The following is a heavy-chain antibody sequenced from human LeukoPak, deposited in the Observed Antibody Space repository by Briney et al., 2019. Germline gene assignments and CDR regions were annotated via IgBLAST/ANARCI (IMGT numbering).Heavy chain of an antibody. V-gene: IGHV3-74*01. CDR2: ISSDGIST. Sequence: PGGSLRLSCAASGFTFSRFSMHWVREAPGRGLVWVSCISSDGISTNYADSVKGRFTISRDNSKNTLYLQMNSLRAEDTAVYYCVQSGGMDVWGQGTTVTVSS. CDR1: GFTFSRFS. CDR3: VQSGGMDV. J-gene: IGHJ6*02.